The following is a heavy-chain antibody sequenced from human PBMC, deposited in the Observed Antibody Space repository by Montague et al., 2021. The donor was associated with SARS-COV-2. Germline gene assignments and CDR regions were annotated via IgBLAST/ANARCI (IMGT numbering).Heavy chain of an antibody. CDR3: ARMVTIFSLGGYYYYYGMDV. CDR2: XDWDDDK. Sequence: PALVKPTQTLTLTCTFSGFSLSTSGMCVSWIRHPPGKALEWLALXDWDDDKYYSTSLKTRLTISKDTSKNQVVLTMTNMDPVDTATYYCARMVTIFSLGGYYYYYGMDVWGQGTTVTGSS. D-gene: IGHD3-9*01. J-gene: IGHJ6*02. V-gene: IGHV2-70*01. CDR1: GFSLSTSGMC.